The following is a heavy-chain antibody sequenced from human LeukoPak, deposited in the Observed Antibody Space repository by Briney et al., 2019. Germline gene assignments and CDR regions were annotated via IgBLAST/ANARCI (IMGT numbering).Heavy chain of an antibody. CDR2: ISYDGSNK. CDR1: GFTFSSYV. CDR3: ARSGNWNYASRVDY. Sequence: GRSLRLSCAASGFTFSSYVMHWVRQAPGKGLEWVAVISYDGSNKYYADSVKGRFTISRDNSKNTLYLQMNSLRAEDTAVYYCARSGNWNYASRVDYWGQGTLVTVSS. D-gene: IGHD1-7*01. V-gene: IGHV3-30-3*01. J-gene: IGHJ4*02.